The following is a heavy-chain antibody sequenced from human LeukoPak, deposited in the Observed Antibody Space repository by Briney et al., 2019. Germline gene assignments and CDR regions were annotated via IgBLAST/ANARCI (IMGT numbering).Heavy chain of an antibody. V-gene: IGHV3-23*01. CDR3: AKGSTSPYYLALDF. CDR2: ITTSGDKK. D-gene: IGHD3-22*01. CDR1: GFTFNNCG. Sequence: PGGSLRLSCAASGFTFNNCGMTWVRQAPGKGLEWVSTITTSGDKKYYEDSVKGRFTMPKDNSKNTVILQMMSLVACDSSVYYCAKGSTSPYYLALDFWGQGILVTVSS. J-gene: IGHJ4*02.